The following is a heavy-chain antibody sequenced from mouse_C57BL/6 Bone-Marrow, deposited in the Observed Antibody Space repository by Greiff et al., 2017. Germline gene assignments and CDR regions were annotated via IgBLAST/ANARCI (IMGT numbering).Heavy chain of an antibody. J-gene: IGHJ3*01. CDR2: IDPSDSET. CDR3: ARKGRARQTWFAY. V-gene: IGHV1-52*01. D-gene: IGHD3-1*01. CDR1: GYTFTSYW. Sequence: QVQLQQPGAELVRPGSSVKLSCKASGYTFTSYWMHWVKQRPIQGLEWIGNIDPSDSETHYNQKFKDKATLTVDKSSSTAYMQLSSLTSEDSAVYYWARKGRARQTWFAYWGQGTLVTVSA.